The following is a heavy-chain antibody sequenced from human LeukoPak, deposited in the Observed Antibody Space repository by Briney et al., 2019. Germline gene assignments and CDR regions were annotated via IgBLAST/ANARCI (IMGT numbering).Heavy chain of an antibody. CDR2: INWNGGST. V-gene: IGHV3-20*04. CDR1: GFTLSDSA. J-gene: IGHJ4*02. Sequence: PGGSLRLSCAASGFTLSDSAIHWVRQAPGKGLEWVSGINWNGGSTGYADSVKGRFTISRDNAKNSLYLQMNSLRAEDTALYYCARDLPQIEYWGQGTLVTVSS. CDR3: ARDLPQIEY. D-gene: IGHD3-22*01.